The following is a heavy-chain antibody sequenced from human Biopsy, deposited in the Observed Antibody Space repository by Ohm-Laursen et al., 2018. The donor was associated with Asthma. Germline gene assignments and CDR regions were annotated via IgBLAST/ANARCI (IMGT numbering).Heavy chain of an antibody. J-gene: IGHJ4*02. D-gene: IGHD1-14*01. CDR3: ARDGPELPTELDY. CDR1: GFTFSNYV. Sequence: SLRLSCAASGFTFSNYVMSWVRQVPGKGLEWVANIKHDGTEKNHVDSLKGRFTISRDNAKNSLYLQMNSLRAEDTAVYYCARDGPELPTELDYWGPGTLVTVSS. V-gene: IGHV3-7*01. CDR2: IKHDGTEK.